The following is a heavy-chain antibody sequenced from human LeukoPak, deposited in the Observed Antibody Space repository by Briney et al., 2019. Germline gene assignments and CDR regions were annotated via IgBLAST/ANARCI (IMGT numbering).Heavy chain of an antibody. D-gene: IGHD6-19*01. CDR3: ARVLPNSGRYFDY. V-gene: IGHV3-74*01. CDR1: GFTFSSYW. CDR2: IFSDASST. J-gene: IGHJ4*02. Sequence: GGSLRLSCAASGFTFSSYWMHWVRQAPGKGLVWVSRIFSDASSTNYADSVKGRSTISRDNAKNTLYLQMNSLRADDTAVYYCARVLPNSGRYFDYWGQGTPVTVSS.